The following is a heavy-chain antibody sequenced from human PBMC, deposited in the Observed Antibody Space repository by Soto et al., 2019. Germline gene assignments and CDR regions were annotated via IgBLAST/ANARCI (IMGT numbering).Heavy chain of an antibody. V-gene: IGHV3-49*04. Sequence: SGGSLRLSCTASGFTFGDYAMSWVRQAPGKGLEWVGFIRSKAYGGTTEYAASVKGRFTISRDDSNSIAYLQMNSLQTEDTAVYYCTRHAPTSPGIAVAGEDYWGQGTLVTVSS. CDR1: GFTFGDYA. CDR3: TRHAPTSPGIAVAGEDY. CDR2: IRSKAYGGTT. D-gene: IGHD6-19*01. J-gene: IGHJ4*02.